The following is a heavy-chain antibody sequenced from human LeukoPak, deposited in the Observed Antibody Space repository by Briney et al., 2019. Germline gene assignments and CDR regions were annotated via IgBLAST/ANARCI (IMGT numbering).Heavy chain of an antibody. D-gene: IGHD3-3*01. V-gene: IGHV4-61*02. Sequence: SETLSLTCTVSGGSISSGSYYWSWIRQPAGKGLEWIGRIYTSGSTNYNPSLKSRVTISVDTSKNQFSLKLSSVTAADTAAYYCASWSGYWFDYWGQGTLVTVSS. CDR2: IYTSGST. CDR3: ASWSGYWFDY. J-gene: IGHJ4*02. CDR1: GGSISSGSYY.